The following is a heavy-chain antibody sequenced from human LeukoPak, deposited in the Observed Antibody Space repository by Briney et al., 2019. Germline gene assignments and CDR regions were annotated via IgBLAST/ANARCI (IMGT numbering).Heavy chain of an antibody. D-gene: IGHD6-13*01. CDR1: GYSISSGYY. CDR3: ARSQYSSSWFH. CDR2: IYHSGST. Sequence: SETLSLTCAVSGYSISSGYYWGWIRQPPGKGLEWIGSIYHSGSTYYNPSLKSRVTISVDTSKNQFSLKLSSVTAAGTAVYYCARSQYSSSWFHWGQGTLVTVSS. V-gene: IGHV4-38-2*01. J-gene: IGHJ4*02.